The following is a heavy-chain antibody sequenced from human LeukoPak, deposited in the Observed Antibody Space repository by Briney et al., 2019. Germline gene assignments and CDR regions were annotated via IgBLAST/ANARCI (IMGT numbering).Heavy chain of an antibody. D-gene: IGHD1-1*01. CDR3: ARGGLETRRGGYFDY. CDR2: ISHSGST. Sequence: SETLSLTCAVYGGSFSGYYWSWVRQPPGKGLEWIGEISHSGSTYYNPSLKSRVTVSVDTTKNQFSLRLSSVTAADTAVYYCARGGLETRRGGYFDYWGQGILVTVSS. J-gene: IGHJ4*02. V-gene: IGHV4-34*01. CDR1: GGSFSGYY.